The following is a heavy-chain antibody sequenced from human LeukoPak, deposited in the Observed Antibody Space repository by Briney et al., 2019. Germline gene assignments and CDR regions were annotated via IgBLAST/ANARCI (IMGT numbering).Heavy chain of an antibody. J-gene: IGHJ4*02. V-gene: IGHV4-61*01. Sequence: SETLSLTCTVSGASVSSGNYYWSWIRQPPGKGLEWIGYIYYSGSANYNPSLKSRVTISVDTSKNQFSLKLSSVTAADTAVYYCARDYCTTTRCYPNYFDYWGQGTLVTVSS. CDR2: IYYSGSA. CDR3: ARDYCTTTRCYPNYFDY. D-gene: IGHD2-2*01. CDR1: GASVSSGNYY.